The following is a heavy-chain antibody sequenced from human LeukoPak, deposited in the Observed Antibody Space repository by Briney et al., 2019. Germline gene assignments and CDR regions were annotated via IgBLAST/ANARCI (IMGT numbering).Heavy chain of an antibody. J-gene: IGHJ4*02. CDR1: GFTFSSYS. CDR2: ISSSGTYI. Sequence: PGGSLRLSCAVSGFTFSSYSINWVRKAPGKGLEWVSSISSSGTYIYFADSVKGRFTISRDNAKNSLYLQMNSLRAEDTAVYYCAREGSSWYGGYFDYWGQGTLVTVSS. V-gene: IGHV3-21*01. CDR3: AREGSSWYGGYFDY. D-gene: IGHD6-13*01.